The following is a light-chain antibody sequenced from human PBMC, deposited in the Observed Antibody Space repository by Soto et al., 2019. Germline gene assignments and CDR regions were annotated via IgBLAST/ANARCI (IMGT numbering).Light chain of an antibody. V-gene: IGKV1D-8*01. CDR1: QSISSY. Sequence: VIWMTQSPSLLSASTGDRVTISSRMSQSISSYLACYQQKPGKAPELLIYAASTLQSGVPSRVSGSRSGTYFTLTLSCLQSEDFATYYCHQYYSVPRTFGQGTKVEIK. CDR3: HQYYSVPRT. J-gene: IGKJ1*01. CDR2: AAS.